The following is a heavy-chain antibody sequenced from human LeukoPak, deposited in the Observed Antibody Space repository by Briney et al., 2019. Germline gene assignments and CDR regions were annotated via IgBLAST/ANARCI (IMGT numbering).Heavy chain of an antibody. D-gene: IGHD2-2*01. V-gene: IGHV1-2*02. CDR1: GYTFTGYY. J-gene: IGHJ5*02. CDR3: ARAPVIVVVPAAIRGIYWFDP. CDR2: INPNSGDT. Sequence: ASVKVSCKASGYTFTGYYMHWVRQAPGQGLEWMGWINPNSGDTNYAQKFQGRVTMTRDTPISTAYMELSRLRSDDTAVYYCARAPVIVVVPAAIRGIYWFDPWGQGTLVTVSS.